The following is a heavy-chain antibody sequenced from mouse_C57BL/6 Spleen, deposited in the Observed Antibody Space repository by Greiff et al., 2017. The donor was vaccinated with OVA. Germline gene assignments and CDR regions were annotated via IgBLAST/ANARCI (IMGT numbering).Heavy chain of an antibody. Sequence: QVQLQQPGAELVKPGASVKMSCKASGYTFTSYWITWVKQRPGQGLEWIGDIYPGSGSTNYNEKFKSKATLTVDTSSSTAYMQLSSLTSEDSAVYYCAREGPAYYSNYGYFDVWGTGTTVTVSS. CDR1: GYTFTSYW. CDR3: AREGPAYYSNYGYFDV. V-gene: IGHV1-55*01. CDR2: IYPGSGST. D-gene: IGHD2-5*01. J-gene: IGHJ1*03.